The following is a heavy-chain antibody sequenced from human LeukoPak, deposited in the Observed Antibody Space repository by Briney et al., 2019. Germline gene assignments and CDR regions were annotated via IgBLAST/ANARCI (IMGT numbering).Heavy chain of an antibody. V-gene: IGHV3-23*01. D-gene: IGHD2/OR15-2a*01. CDR1: GFTFSSYA. CDR3: ARDLLRREYYFDFWGQGALVTVSSGESSRKEYYFDY. CDR2: ISGSGGGT. J-gene: IGHJ4*02. Sequence: GGSLRLSCAASGFTFSSYAMTWVRQAPGKGLEWVSVISGSGGGTYYADSVKGRFTISRDNSKNTLYLQMNGLRAEDTAVYYCARDLLRREYYFDFWGQGALVTVSSGESSRKEYYFDYWGQGNLVTVSS.